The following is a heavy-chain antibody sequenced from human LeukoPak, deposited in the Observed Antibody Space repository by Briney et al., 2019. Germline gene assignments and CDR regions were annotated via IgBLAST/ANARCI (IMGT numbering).Heavy chain of an antibody. Sequence: PSETLSLTCTVSGGSISSGGYYWSWIRQHPGKGLEWIGYIYYSGSTYYNPSLKSRVTISVDTSKNQFSLKLSSVTAADTAVYYCARDNRNYDFWSGYHNWFDPWGQGTLVTVSS. J-gene: IGHJ5*02. CDR1: GGSISSGGYY. D-gene: IGHD3-3*01. CDR2: IYYSGST. CDR3: ARDNRNYDFWSGYHNWFDP. V-gene: IGHV4-31*03.